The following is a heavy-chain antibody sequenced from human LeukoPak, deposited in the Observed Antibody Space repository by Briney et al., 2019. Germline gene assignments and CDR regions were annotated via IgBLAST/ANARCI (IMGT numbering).Heavy chain of an antibody. J-gene: IGHJ4*02. Sequence: ASVKVSCKASGGTFSSYAISWVRQAPGQGLEWMGGIIPIFGTANYAQKFQGRVTITADESTSTAYMELSSLRSDNTAVYYCARPTPPYCSSTSCLPPDYWGQGTLVTVSS. D-gene: IGHD2-2*01. CDR3: ARPTPPYCSSTSCLPPDY. V-gene: IGHV1-69*01. CDR2: IIPIFGTA. CDR1: GGTFSSYA.